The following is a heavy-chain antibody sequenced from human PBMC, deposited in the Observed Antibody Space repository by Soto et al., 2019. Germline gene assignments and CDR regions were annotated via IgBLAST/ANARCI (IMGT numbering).Heavy chain of an antibody. D-gene: IGHD5-18*01. CDR1: GGSFSCYY. CDR2: IKHSGST. V-gene: IGHV4-34*01. CDR3: AKVGGNSYGARNYYGMDV. J-gene: IGHJ6*02. Sequence: SETLSLTCAVYGGSFSCYYWSWIRQPPGKGLEWIGEIKHSGSTNYNPSLKSRVTISVDTSKNQFSLKLSSVTAEDTAVYYCAKVGGNSYGARNYYGMDVWGQGTTVTVSS.